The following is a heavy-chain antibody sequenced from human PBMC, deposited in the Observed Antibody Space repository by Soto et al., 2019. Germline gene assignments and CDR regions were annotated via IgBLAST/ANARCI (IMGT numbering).Heavy chain of an antibody. D-gene: IGHD3-3*01. Sequence: QVQLQESGPGLVKPSETLSLTCTVSGGSISSYYWSWIRQPPGKGLEWIGYIYYSGSTNYNPSLKSRVTISVDTSKNQFSLQLSSVTAADTAVYYCARGNDFWSGWRYYGMDVWGQGTTVTVSS. CDR3: ARGNDFWSGWRYYGMDV. V-gene: IGHV4-59*01. CDR2: IYYSGST. CDR1: GGSISSYY. J-gene: IGHJ6*02.